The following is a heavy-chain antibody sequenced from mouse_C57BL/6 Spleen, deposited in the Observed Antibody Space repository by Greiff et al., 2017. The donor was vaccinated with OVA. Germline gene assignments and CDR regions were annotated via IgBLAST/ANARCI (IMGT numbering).Heavy chain of an antibody. V-gene: IGHV5-9-1*02. D-gene: IGHD2-2*01. J-gene: IGHJ3*01. CDR2: ISSGGDYI. Sequence: EVKVVESGEGLVKPGGSLKLSCAASGFTFSSYAMSWVRQTPEKRLEWVAYISSGGDYIYYADTVKGRFTISRDNARNTLYLQMSSLKSEDTAMYYCTRDSGYGYDVPWFAYWGQGTLVTVSA. CDR1: GFTFSSYA. CDR3: TRDSGYGYDVPWFAY.